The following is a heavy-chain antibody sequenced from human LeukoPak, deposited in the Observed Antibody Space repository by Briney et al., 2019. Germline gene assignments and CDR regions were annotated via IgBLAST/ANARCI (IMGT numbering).Heavy chain of an antibody. Sequence: SETLSLTCAVYGGSFSGYYWSWIRQPPGKGLEWIGEINHSGSTNYNPSLKSRVTISVDTSKNQFSLKLSSVTAADTAVYYCKAAAGFLDAFDIWGQGTMVTVSS. CDR2: INHSGST. CDR3: KAAAGFLDAFDI. J-gene: IGHJ3*02. V-gene: IGHV4-34*01. CDR1: GGSFSGYY. D-gene: IGHD6-13*01.